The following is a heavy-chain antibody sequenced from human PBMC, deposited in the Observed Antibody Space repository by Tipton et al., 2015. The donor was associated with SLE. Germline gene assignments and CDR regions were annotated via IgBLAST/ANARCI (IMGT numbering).Heavy chain of an antibody. V-gene: IGHV4-59*11. CDR3: ARSAVAGTFDY. Sequence: TLPLTCTVSGGSISSHYWSWIRQPPGKGLEWIGYIYYSGSTNYNPSLKSRVTISVDTSKNQFSLKLSSVTAADTAVYYCARSAVAGTFDYWGQGTLVTVSS. CDR1: GGSISSHY. D-gene: IGHD6-19*01. J-gene: IGHJ4*02. CDR2: IYYSGST.